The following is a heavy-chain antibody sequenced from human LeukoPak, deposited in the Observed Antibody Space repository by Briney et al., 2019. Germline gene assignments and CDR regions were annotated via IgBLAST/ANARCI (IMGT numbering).Heavy chain of an antibody. CDR3: ARERRDTMIVDY. V-gene: IGHV3-30-3*01. J-gene: IGHJ4*02. CDR2: ISYDGSNK. Sequence: GGSLRLSCAASGFTFSSYAMHWVRRAPGKGLEWVAVISYDGSNKYYADSVKGRFTISRDNSKNTLYLQMNSLRAEDTAVYYCARERRDTMIVDYWGQGTLVTVSS. CDR1: GFTFSSYA. D-gene: IGHD3-22*01.